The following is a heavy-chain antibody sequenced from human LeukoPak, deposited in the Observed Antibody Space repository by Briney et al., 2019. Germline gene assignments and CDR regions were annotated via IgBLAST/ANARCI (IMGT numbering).Heavy chain of an antibody. CDR3: ARAYGDQYYYYYYMDV. CDR1: GGTFSSYA. J-gene: IGHJ6*03. CDR2: IIPIFGTA. V-gene: IGHV1-69*05. Sequence: SVKVSCKASGGTFSSYAISWVRQAPGQGLEWMGGIIPIFGTANYAQKFQGRVTITTEESTSTAYMELSSLRSEDTAVYYCARAYGDQYYYYYYMDVWGKGTTVTVSS. D-gene: IGHD4-17*01.